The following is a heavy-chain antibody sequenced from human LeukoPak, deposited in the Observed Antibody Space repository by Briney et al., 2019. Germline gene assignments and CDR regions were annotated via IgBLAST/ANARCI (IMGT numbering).Heavy chain of an antibody. V-gene: IGHV1-46*01. CDR2: INPNSGST. CDR3: ARDKVGYCSSTSCPHVYGY. D-gene: IGHD2-2*01. J-gene: IGHJ4*02. Sequence: ASVKVSCKASGYTFTSYYMHWVRQAPGQGLEWMGIINPNSGSTSYAQRFQGRVTMTRDTSTSTVYMELSSLRSEDTAVYYCARDKVGYCSSTSCPHVYGYWGQGTLVTVSS. CDR1: GYTFTSYY.